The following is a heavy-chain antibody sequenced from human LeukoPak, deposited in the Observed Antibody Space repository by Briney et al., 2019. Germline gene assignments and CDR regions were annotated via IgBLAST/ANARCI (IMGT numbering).Heavy chain of an antibody. J-gene: IGHJ3*01. D-gene: IGHD6-19*01. CDR1: GDSVSNKSVI. CDR3: ARGVAGKGAFDL. V-gene: IGHV6-1*01. CDR2: TYYNSKWNK. Sequence: SQALSLTCAISGDSVSNKSVIWNWVRQSPSRGLEWLGRTYYNSKWNKDYAVPMKSRISINPDTSKNHVSLQMNSVTPEDTAVYYCARGVAGKGAFDLWGRGTMVTVSS.